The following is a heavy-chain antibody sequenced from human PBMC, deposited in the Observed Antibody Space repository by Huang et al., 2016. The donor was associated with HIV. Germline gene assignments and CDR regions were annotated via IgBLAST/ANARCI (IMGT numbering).Heavy chain of an antibody. V-gene: IGHV1-69*13. J-gene: IGHJ4*02. CDR3: ARRHRVGIFGVAKYFFDY. Sequence: QVQLVQSGAAVKKPGSSVKVSCKASGGILNNNVISWVRQAPGQGLEWMGEITTTCGTANYAQKFQGRVTFTADESTSTAYMELSSLTSEDAAVYYCARRHRVGIFGVAKYFFDYWGQGTLVTVSS. CDR1: GGILNNNV. D-gene: IGHD3-3*01. CDR2: ITTTCGTA.